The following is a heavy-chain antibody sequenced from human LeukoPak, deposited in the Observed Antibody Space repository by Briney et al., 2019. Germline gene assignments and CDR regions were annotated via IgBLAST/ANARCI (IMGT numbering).Heavy chain of an antibody. Sequence: GGSLRLSCAASGFTFSSYWMHWVRQAPGKGLVWVSRINDEGSTTNYADSVKGRFTISRDNAKNTLYLQMNSLRAEDTAVYYCAGIGGNFYFDFWGQGALVTVSS. CDR3: AGIGGNFYFDF. J-gene: IGHJ4*02. D-gene: IGHD1-7*01. CDR1: GFTFSSYW. CDR2: INDEGSTT. V-gene: IGHV3-74*01.